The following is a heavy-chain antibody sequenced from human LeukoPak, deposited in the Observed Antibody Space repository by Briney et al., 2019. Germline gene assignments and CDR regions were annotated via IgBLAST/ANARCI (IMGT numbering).Heavy chain of an antibody. CDR3: ARGRYSSRSGGYYFDI. D-gene: IGHD2-2*01. Sequence: GGSLRLSCVVSGFTLSSDWMSWVRQAPGKGLEWVANIKKDGIEKYYVEPVKGRFTISRDNAKNSLSLQMNSLRAEDTAVYYCARGRYSSRSGGYYFDIWGQGTLVTVSS. CDR1: GFTLSSDW. V-gene: IGHV3-7*01. CDR2: IKKDGIEK. J-gene: IGHJ4*02.